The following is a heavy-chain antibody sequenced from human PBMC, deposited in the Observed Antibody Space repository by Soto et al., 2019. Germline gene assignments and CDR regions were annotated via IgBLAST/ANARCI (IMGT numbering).Heavy chain of an antibody. CDR2: IKSKTDGGTT. D-gene: IGHD2-15*01. J-gene: IGHJ4*02. CDR3: TSLRVVVAADFYC. Sequence: GGSLRLSCAASGFTFSNAWMNWVRQAPGKGLEWVGRIKSKTDGGTTDYAAPVKGRFTISRDDSKNTLYLQMNSLKTEDTAVYYCTSLRVVVAADFYCWGQGTLVTVSA. V-gene: IGHV3-15*07. CDR1: GFTFSNAW.